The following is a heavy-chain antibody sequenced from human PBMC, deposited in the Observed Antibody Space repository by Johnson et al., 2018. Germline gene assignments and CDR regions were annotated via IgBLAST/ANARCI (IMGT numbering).Heavy chain of an antibody. CDR2: ISDDGIYK. Sequence: QVQLVESGGGVVQPGRSLRLSCAASGFTFSIYSMHWVRQAPGKGLEWVAGISDDGIYKYYADSVKGRFTISRDNSNDTLSLQMVSLRDEGTAVYYCAKDRTGNWHGHFQYWGQGTLVTVSS. CDR1: GFTFSIYS. CDR3: AKDRTGNWHGHFQY. J-gene: IGHJ1*01. D-gene: IGHD5-24*01. V-gene: IGHV3-30-3*01.